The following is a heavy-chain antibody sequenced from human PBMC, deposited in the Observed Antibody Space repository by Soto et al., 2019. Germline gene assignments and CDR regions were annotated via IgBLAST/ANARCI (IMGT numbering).Heavy chain of an antibody. Sequence: GGSLRVSCAASGFSFYDYAMHWVRQAPGRGLEWVSGITWSSGYIGYADSVKGRLTISKDNARDSLYLKMNSLRPEDTAVYYCAKGNYDSSGYYTAPDYWGQGTLVT. D-gene: IGHD3-22*01. V-gene: IGHV3-9*01. J-gene: IGHJ4*02. CDR2: ITWSSGYI. CDR3: AKGNYDSSGYYTAPDY. CDR1: GFSFYDYA.